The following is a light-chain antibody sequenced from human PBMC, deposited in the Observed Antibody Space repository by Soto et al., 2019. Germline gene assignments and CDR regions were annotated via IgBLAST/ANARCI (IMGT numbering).Light chain of an antibody. CDR1: ISNIGGNT. Sequence: QSVLTQAPSTSGTPGQRVTISCSGTISNIGGNTVNWYQQVPGTAPKLLIYRDDQLPSGVPDRFSGSKSATSASLAISGLQSEDEADYYCAAWDDGLKGWLFGGGTKLTVL. CDR3: AAWDDGLKGWL. V-gene: IGLV1-44*01. J-gene: IGLJ2*01. CDR2: RDD.